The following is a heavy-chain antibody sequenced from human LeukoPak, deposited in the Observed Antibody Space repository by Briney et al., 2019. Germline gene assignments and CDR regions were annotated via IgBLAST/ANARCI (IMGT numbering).Heavy chain of an antibody. Sequence: GGSLRLSCAVSGFTFSSHAMSWVRQAPGKGLEWVSVINGSGGSTYYADSVKGRFTTSRNNSKNTLYLQMNSLRAEDTAVYYCAKALRAYCGGDCIRDYWGQGTLVTVSS. CDR2: INGSGGST. CDR3: AKALRAYCGGDCIRDY. CDR1: GFTFSSHA. D-gene: IGHD2-21*02. V-gene: IGHV3-23*01. J-gene: IGHJ4*02.